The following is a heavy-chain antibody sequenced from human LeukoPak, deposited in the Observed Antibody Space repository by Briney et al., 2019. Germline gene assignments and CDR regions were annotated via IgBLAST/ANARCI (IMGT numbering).Heavy chain of an antibody. D-gene: IGHD6-13*01. CDR1: GFTFSDYY. Sequence: GGSLRLSCAASGFTFSDYYMTWIRRAPGKGREWGSYISSSSSYTNYADSVKGRFTISRDNAKNSLYLQMNSLRPEDSAVYYCARVRGRQQLVYFDYWGQGTLVTVSS. CDR2: ISSSSSYT. J-gene: IGHJ4*02. V-gene: IGHV3-11*06. CDR3: ARVRGRQQLVYFDY.